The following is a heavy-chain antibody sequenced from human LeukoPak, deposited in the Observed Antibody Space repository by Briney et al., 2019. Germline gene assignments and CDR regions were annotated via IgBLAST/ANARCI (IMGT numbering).Heavy chain of an antibody. CDR1: GFTFSSYW. J-gene: IGHJ6*03. D-gene: IGHD3-10*01. CDR3: AKDGSGSRLYYYYYMDV. V-gene: IGHV3-74*01. Sequence: GGSLRLSCAASGFTFSSYWMHWVRQAPGKGLVWVSRINSDGSSTSYADSVKGRFTISRDNAKNSLYLQMNSLRAEDTALYYCAKDGSGSRLYYYYYMDVWGKGTTVTISS. CDR2: INSDGSST.